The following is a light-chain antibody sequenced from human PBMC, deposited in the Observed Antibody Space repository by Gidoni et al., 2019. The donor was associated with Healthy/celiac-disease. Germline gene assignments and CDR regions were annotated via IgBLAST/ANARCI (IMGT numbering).Light chain of an antibody. J-gene: IGKJ4*01. Sequence: IVLTQSPATLSLSPGERATLSCRASQSVSSYLAWYQQKPGQAPRLLIYDASNRATGIPARFSGSGSGTDFTLTISSLEPEDVAVYYCQQRSNWPTFGGGTKVEIK. CDR3: QQRSNWPT. V-gene: IGKV3-11*01. CDR2: DAS. CDR1: QSVSSY.